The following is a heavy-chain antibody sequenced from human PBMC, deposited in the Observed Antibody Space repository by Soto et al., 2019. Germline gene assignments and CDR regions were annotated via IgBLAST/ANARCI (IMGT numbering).Heavy chain of an antibody. J-gene: IGHJ4*02. CDR3: ASESIAAAGVFDY. V-gene: IGHV4-59*08. CDR2: IYYSGST. CDR1: GGSISSYY. Sequence: PSETLSLTCTVSGGSISSYYWSWIRQPPGKGLEWIGYIYYSGSTNYNPSLKGRVTISVDTSKNQFSLKLSSVTAADTAVYYCASESIAAAGVFDYWGQGTLVTVSS. D-gene: IGHD6-13*01.